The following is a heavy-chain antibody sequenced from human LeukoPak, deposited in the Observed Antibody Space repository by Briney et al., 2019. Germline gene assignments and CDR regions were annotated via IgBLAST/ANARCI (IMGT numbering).Heavy chain of an antibody. D-gene: IGHD6-13*01. Sequence: PGGSLRLSCAASAFTFDDYAMHWVRQAPGKGLEWVSLISWDGGSTHYADSVKGRFTISRDNSKNSLYLQMNSLRAEDTALYYCAKDIRGSTSWYGLDYWGQGTLVTVSS. V-gene: IGHV3-43D*03. CDR1: AFTFDDYA. CDR2: ISWDGGST. J-gene: IGHJ4*02. CDR3: AKDIRGSTSWYGLDY.